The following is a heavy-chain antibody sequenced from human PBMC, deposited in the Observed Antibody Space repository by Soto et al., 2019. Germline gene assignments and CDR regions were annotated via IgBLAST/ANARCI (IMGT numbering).Heavy chain of an antibody. J-gene: IGHJ6*02. Sequence: GGSLRLSCSASGFTFSSYAMHWVRQAPGKGLEYVSAISSNGGSTYYADSVKGRFTFSRDNSKNTLYLQMSSLRAEDTAVYYCVKGGPPDYDILTGYYNPPGYYGMDVWGQGTTVTVSS. CDR2: ISSNGGST. CDR1: GFTFSSYA. CDR3: VKGGPPDYDILTGYYNPPGYYGMDV. D-gene: IGHD3-9*01. V-gene: IGHV3-64D*08.